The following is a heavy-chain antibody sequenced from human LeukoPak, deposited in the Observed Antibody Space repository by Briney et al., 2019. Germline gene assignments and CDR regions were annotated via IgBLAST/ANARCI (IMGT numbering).Heavy chain of an antibody. V-gene: IGHV4-34*01. CDR2: INHSGST. CDR3: ARLTLDTAMAPNWFDP. J-gene: IGHJ5*02. Sequence: SSETLSLTCAVYGGSLSGYYWSWIRQPPGKGLERIGEINHSGSTNSNPSLKSRVTISVDTSKNQFSLKLSSVTAADTAVYYCARLTLDTAMAPNWFDPWGQGTLVTVSS. D-gene: IGHD5-18*01. CDR1: GGSLSGYY.